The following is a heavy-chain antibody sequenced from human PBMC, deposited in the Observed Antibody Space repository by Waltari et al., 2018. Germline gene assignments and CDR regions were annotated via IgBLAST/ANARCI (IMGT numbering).Heavy chain of an antibody. CDR2: INPNRGGT. D-gene: IGHD1-26*01. J-gene: IGHJ5*02. V-gene: IGHV1-2*06. CDR1: GYTFTGYY. Sequence: QVQLVQSGAEVKKPGASVKVSCKASGYTFTGYYMHWVRQAPGQGLEWMGRINPNRGGTNYAQKFQGRVTMTRDTSISTAYMELSRLRSDDTAVYYCAREPVGAGWFDPWGQGTLVTVSS. CDR3: AREPVGAGWFDP.